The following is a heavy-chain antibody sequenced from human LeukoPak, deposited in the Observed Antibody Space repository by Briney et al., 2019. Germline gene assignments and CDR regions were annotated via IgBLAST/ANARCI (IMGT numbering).Heavy chain of an antibody. J-gene: IGHJ4*02. Sequence: SETLSLTCTVSGGSISSYYWSWIRQPPGKGLEWIGYIYYSGSTNYNPSLKSRVTISVDTSKNQFSLKLTSVTAADTAVYYCARAALRTPLTHFDYWGQGTLVTVSS. CDR1: GGSISSYY. CDR2: IYYSGST. V-gene: IGHV4-59*12. CDR3: ARAALRTPLTHFDY. D-gene: IGHD5-12*01.